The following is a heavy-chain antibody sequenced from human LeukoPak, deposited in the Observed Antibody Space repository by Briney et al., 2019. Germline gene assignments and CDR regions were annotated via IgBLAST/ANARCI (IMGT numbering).Heavy chain of an antibody. V-gene: IGHV4-34*01. J-gene: IGHJ5*02. D-gene: IGHD3-3*01. CDR2: INHSGST. Sequence: PSETLSLTCAVYGGSFSGYYWSWIRRPPGKGLEWIGEINHSGSTNYNPSLKSRVTISVDTSKNQFSLKLSSVTAADTAVYYCARRYYDFWSGYSTNWFDPWGQGTLVTVSS. CDR3: ARRYYDFWSGYSTNWFDP. CDR1: GGSFSGYY.